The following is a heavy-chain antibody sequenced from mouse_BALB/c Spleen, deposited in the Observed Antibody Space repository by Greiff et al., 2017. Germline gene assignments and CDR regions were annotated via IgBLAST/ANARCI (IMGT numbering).Heavy chain of an antibody. Sequence: VQLQQSGPGLVKPSQSLSLTCSVTGYSITSGYYWNWIRQFPGNKLEWMGYISYDGSNNYNPSLKNRISITRDTSKNQFFLKLNSVTTEDTATYYCASEGNFYFDYWGQGTTLTVSS. D-gene: IGHD2-1*01. J-gene: IGHJ2*01. CDR2: ISYDGSN. V-gene: IGHV3-6*02. CDR1: GYSITSGYY. CDR3: ASEGNFYFDY.